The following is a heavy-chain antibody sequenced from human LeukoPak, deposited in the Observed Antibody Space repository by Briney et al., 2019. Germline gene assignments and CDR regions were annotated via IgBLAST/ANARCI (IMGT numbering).Heavy chain of an antibody. CDR1: GFTVSTNY. CDR2: IYRGGGTT. CDR3: ARGGSYLSAFDI. Sequence: PGGSLRLSCAASGFTVSTNYMSWVRQAPGKGLEWVSVIYRGGGTTYYVDAVKGRFTISRDNSKNTLFLQMNNLRAEDTAVYYCARGGSYLSAFDIWGQGTMVTVSS. J-gene: IGHJ3*02. V-gene: IGHV3-53*01. D-gene: IGHD1-26*01.